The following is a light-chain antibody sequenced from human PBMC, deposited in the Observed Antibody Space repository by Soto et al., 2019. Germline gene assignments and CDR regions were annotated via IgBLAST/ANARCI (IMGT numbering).Light chain of an antibody. CDR3: QQYNSYPWT. Sequence: EIVLTQSPGTLSLSPGERATLSCRASQSVSSNLAWYQQKPGRAPRLLIYAASTRATGVPARFSGSGSGTEFTLTISSLQPDDFATYYCQQYNSYPWTFGQGTKVDIK. CDR1: QSVSSN. J-gene: IGKJ1*01. CDR2: AAS. V-gene: IGKV3-15*01.